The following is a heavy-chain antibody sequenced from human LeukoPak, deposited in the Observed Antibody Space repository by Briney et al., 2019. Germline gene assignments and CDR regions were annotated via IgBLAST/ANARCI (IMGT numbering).Heavy chain of an antibody. CDR2: IYYSGST. V-gene: IGHV4-39*01. D-gene: IGHD1-7*01. Sequence: SETLSLTCTVSGGSISSSSYYWGWIRRPPGKGLEWIGSIYYSGSTYYNPSLKSRVTISVDTSKNQFSLKLSSVTAADTAVYYCASLASLPGSITGTTFDPWGQGTLVTVSS. CDR3: ASLASLPGSITGTTFDP. J-gene: IGHJ5*02. CDR1: GGSISSSSYY.